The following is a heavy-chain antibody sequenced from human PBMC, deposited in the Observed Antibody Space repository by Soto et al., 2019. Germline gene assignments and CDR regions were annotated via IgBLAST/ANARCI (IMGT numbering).Heavy chain of an antibody. J-gene: IGHJ4*02. CDR3: AKDSVAVAAPGY. Sequence: PGGSLRLSCAASGFTFRSYAMSWVRQAQGKGPEWVSAISGSGGSTYYADSVKGRFTISRDNSKNPLYLQMNSLRAEDTAVYYCAKDSVAVAAPGYWGQGTLVPGSS. CDR1: GFTFRSYA. CDR2: ISGSGGST. D-gene: IGHD6-19*01. V-gene: IGHV3-23*01.